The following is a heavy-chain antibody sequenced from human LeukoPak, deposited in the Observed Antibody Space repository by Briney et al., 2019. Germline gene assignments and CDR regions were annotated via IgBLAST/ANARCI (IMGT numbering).Heavy chain of an antibody. Sequence: ASVTVSCTASGYTFTSYGISWVRQAPGQGLEWMGWISAYNGNTNYAQKLQGRVTITRDTSTSTPYMELRSLRSDDTAVYYCARGYDILTGYSDLDYWGQGTLVTVS. D-gene: IGHD3-9*01. CDR1: GYTFTSYG. J-gene: IGHJ4*02. CDR2: ISAYNGNT. CDR3: ARGYDILTGYSDLDY. V-gene: IGHV1-18*01.